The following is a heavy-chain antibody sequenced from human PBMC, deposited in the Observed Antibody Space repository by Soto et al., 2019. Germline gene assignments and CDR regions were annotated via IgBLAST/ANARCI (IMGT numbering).Heavy chain of an antibody. CDR3: ARERSYYLGMDV. CDR2: INNDGSST. V-gene: IGHV3-74*01. Sequence: EVQLVESGGDLVQPGGSLRLSCAASGFTFSSYWMHWVRQPPGKGPVWVSRINNDGSSTAYADSVKGRFTISRDNAKNTLYLQMNSLRDEDTAVYYCARERSYYLGMDVWGQGTTVTVSS. J-gene: IGHJ6*02. CDR1: GFTFSSYW.